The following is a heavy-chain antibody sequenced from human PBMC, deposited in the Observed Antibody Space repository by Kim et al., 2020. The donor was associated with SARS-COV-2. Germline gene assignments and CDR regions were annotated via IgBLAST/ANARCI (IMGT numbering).Heavy chain of an antibody. J-gene: IGHJ6*02. CDR1: GFTFSSYG. D-gene: IGHD2-2*01. V-gene: IGHV3-30*18. CDR3: AKDFVVVPAAILYYGMDV. Sequence: GGSLRLSCAASGFTFSSYGMHWVRQAPGKGLEWVAVISYDGSNKYYVDSVKGRFTISRDNSKNTLYLQMNSLRAEDTAVYYCAKDFVVVPAAILYYGMDVWGQGTTVTVSS. CDR2: ISYDGSNK.